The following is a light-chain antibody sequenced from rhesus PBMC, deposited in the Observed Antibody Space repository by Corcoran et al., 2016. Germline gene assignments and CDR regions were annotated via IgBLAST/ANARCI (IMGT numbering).Light chain of an antibody. Sequence: DIQMTQSPSSLSASVGDTVTITCRASQGISNYLAWYQQKPGKAPKPLVYYASNLESGVPSRFSDNGSGTDFTLTISNLQPEDFATYYCRQHNSYPPTFGQGTKVEIK. J-gene: IGKJ1*01. CDR1: QGISNY. V-gene: IGKV1S14*01. CDR3: RQHNSYPPT. CDR2: YAS.